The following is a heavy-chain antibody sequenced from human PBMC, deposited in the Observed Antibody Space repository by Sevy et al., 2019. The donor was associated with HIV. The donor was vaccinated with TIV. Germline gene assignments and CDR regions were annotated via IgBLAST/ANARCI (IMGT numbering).Heavy chain of an antibody. J-gene: IGHJ4*02. D-gene: IGHD3-16*01. V-gene: IGHV3-7*01. CDR1: GVTFSTYW. Sequence: GGSLRLSCAASGVTFSTYWMTWVRQAPGKGLEWVAYIKQDGTEAYYVDAVRGRFTVSRDNSHKSFFLQMTSLRDEDTAVYYCARGLADWGSFHYSLWGQGTPVTVSS. CDR2: IKQDGTEA. CDR3: ARGLADWGSFHYSL.